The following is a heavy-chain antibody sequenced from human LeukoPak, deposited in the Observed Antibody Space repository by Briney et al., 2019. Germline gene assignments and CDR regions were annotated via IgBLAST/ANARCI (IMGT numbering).Heavy chain of an antibody. CDR3: ARLAYGSGSYHY. CDR2: INHSGST. J-gene: IGHJ4*02. Sequence: NPSETLSLTCAVYGGSFSGYYWSWIRQPPGKGLEWIGEINHSGSTNYNPSLKSRVAISVDTSKNQFSLKLSSVTAADTAVCYCARLAYGSGSYHYWGQGTLVTVSS. CDR1: GGSFSGYY. D-gene: IGHD3-10*01. V-gene: IGHV4-34*01.